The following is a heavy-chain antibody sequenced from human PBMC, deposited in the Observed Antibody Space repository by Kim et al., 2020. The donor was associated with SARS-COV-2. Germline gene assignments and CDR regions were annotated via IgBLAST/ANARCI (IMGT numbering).Heavy chain of an antibody. V-gene: IGHV1-69*04. D-gene: IGHD2-15*01. J-gene: IGHJ2*01. CDR2: IIPILGIA. CDR3: ARGDIVVPSGYL. Sequence: SVKVSCKASGGTFSSYAISWVRQAPGQGLEWMGRIIPILGIANYAQKFQGRVTITADKSTSTAYMELSSLRSEDTAVYYCARGDIVVPSGYLWGRGTLVTVSS. CDR1: GGTFSSYA.